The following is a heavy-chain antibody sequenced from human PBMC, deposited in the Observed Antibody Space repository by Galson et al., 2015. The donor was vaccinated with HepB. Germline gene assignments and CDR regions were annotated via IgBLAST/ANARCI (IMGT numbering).Heavy chain of an antibody. CDR1: GFTFSSYS. J-gene: IGHJ3*02. D-gene: IGHD2-2*01. CDR3: ASSTPKCASTSCYERAPSDAFDI. CDR2: ISSSSSTI. Sequence: SLRLSCAASGFTFSSYSMNWVRQAPGKGLEWVSYISSSSSTIYYADSVKGRFTISRDNAKNSLYLQMNSLRAEDTAVYYCASSTPKCASTSCYERAPSDAFDIWGQGTMVTVSS. V-gene: IGHV3-48*01.